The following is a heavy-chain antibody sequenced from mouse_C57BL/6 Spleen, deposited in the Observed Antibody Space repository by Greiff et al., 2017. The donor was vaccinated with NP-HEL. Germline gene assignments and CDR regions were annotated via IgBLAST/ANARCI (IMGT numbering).Heavy chain of an antibody. CDR2: IDPEDGET. Sequence: EVQLQQSGAELVKPGASVKLSCTASGFNIKDYYMHWVKQRTEQGLEWIGRIDPEDGETKYDPKFQGKATITADTSSNTAYLQLSSLTSEDTAVYYCARGSSYEGYFDYWGQGTTLTVAS. CDR3: ARGSSYEGYFDY. CDR1: GFNIKDYY. V-gene: IGHV14-2*01. D-gene: IGHD1-1*01. J-gene: IGHJ2*01.